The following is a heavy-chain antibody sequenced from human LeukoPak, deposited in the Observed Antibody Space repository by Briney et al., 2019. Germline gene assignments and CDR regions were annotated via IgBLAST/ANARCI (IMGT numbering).Heavy chain of an antibody. CDR2: ISSSGSTI. V-gene: IGHV3-11*01. D-gene: IGHD3-22*01. CDR3: AKDRGGVVVRAFDY. Sequence: GGSLRLSCAASGFTFSDYYMSWIRQAPGKGLEWVSYISSSGSTIYYADSVKGRFTISRDNAKNSLYLQMNSLRVEDTAVYYCAKDRGGVVVRAFDYWGQGTLVTVSS. J-gene: IGHJ4*02. CDR1: GFTFSDYY.